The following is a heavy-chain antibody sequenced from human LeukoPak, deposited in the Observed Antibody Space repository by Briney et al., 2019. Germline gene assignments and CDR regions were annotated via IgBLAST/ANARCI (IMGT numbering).Heavy chain of an antibody. J-gene: IGHJ6*03. CDR1: GGSISGGSSY. V-gene: IGHV4-39*01. CDR3: AGPNYYYMDV. CDR2: IYYSGST. Sequence: SETLSLTCTVSGGSISGGSSYWGWIRPPPGKGLEWIGSIYYSGSTYYNPSLKSRVTISVDTSKNQFSLKLSSVTAADTAVYYCAGPNYYYMDVWGKGTTVTVSS.